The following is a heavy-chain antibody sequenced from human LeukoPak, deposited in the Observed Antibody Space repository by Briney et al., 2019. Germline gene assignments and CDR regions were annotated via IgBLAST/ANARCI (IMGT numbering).Heavy chain of an antibody. J-gene: IGHJ5*02. Sequence: SETLSLTCTVSGGSISSYYWSWIRQPPGKGLEWIGYIYYSGSTNYNPSLKSRVTISVDTSKNQFSLKLSSVTAADTAVYYCARVTDNWNYEYNWFDPWGQGTLVTVSS. D-gene: IGHD1-7*01. CDR3: ARVTDNWNYEYNWFDP. CDR2: IYYSGST. V-gene: IGHV4-59*01. CDR1: GGSISSYY.